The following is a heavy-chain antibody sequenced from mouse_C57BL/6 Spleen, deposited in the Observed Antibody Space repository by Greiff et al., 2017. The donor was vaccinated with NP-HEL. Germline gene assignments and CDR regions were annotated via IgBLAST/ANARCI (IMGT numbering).Heavy chain of an antibody. D-gene: IGHD2-5*01. Sequence: VQLKESGGGLVKPGGSLKLSCAASGFTFSSYTMSWVRQTPEKRLEWVATISGGGGNTYYPDSVKGRFTISRDNAKNTLYLQMSSLRSEDTALYYCASHYSNRAMDYWGQGTSVTVSS. CDR3: ASHYSNRAMDY. CDR1: GFTFSSYT. CDR2: ISGGGGNT. V-gene: IGHV5-9*01. J-gene: IGHJ4*01.